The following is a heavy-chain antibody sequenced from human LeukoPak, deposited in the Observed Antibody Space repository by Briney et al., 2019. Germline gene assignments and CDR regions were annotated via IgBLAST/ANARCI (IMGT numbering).Heavy chain of an antibody. D-gene: IGHD1-26*01. CDR1: GFTFDDYA. J-gene: IGHJ4*02. V-gene: IGHV3-20*04. Sequence: PGGSLRLSCAASGFTFDDYAMNWVRQAPGKGLEWVSGINGKGDSAGYAVSVKGRFTISRDNAKNSLHLQMNGLRAEDTALYYCARVAVGATFDFWGQGTLVTVS. CDR3: ARVAVGATFDF. CDR2: INGKGDSA.